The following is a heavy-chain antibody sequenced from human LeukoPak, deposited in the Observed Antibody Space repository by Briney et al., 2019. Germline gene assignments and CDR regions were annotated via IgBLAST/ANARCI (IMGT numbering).Heavy chain of an antibody. Sequence: SQTLSLTCAISGDSVSSNSAAWHWIRQSPSRGLEWLGRTYYRSKWYNDYAVSVKSRITINPDTSKNQFSLQLNSVTPEDTAVYYCARGVVVVAATPRYYYYGMDVWGQGTTVTASS. CDR3: ARGVVVVAATPRYYYYGMDV. CDR2: TYYRSKWYN. J-gene: IGHJ6*02. CDR1: GDSVSSNSAA. D-gene: IGHD2-15*01. V-gene: IGHV6-1*01.